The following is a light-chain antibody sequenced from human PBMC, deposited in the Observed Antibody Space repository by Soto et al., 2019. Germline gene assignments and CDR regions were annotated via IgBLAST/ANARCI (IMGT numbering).Light chain of an antibody. Sequence: QSVLTQPASVSGSPGQSITISCTGTSSDVGGSKYVSWYQQHPGKVPKLIIYEVSNRPSGVSNRFSGSKSGNTASLTIAGLQAEDEADYYCNSYTSSSTWVFGGGTKLTVL. V-gene: IGLV2-14*01. CDR2: EVS. J-gene: IGLJ3*02. CDR3: NSYTSSSTWV. CDR1: SSDVGGSKY.